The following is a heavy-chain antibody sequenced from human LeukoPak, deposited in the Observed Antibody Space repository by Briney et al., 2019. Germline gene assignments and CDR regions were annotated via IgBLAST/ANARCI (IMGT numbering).Heavy chain of an antibody. CDR1: GYTFTGYG. J-gene: IGHJ4*02. CDR3: ARAPAGYYDSSGYYFVDY. V-gene: IGHV1-18*01. D-gene: IGHD3-22*01. Sequence: ASVKVSCKASGYTFTGYGISWVRQAPGQGLEWMGWISAYNGNTNYAQKLQGRVTMTTDTSTSTAYMELRSLRSDDTAVYYCARAPAGYYDSSGYYFVDYWGQGTLVTVSS. CDR2: ISAYNGNT.